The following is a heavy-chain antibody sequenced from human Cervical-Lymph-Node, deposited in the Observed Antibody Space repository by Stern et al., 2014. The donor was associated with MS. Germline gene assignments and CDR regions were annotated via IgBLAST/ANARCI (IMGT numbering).Heavy chain of an antibody. CDR2: IVVGSGNT. J-gene: IGHJ3*02. CDR1: GFTFTSSA. Sequence: MQLVESGPEVKQPGTSVKVSCKASGFTFTSSAVQWVRQARGQRLGVIGWIVVGSGNTNYAQKFQERVTITRDMSTSTAYMELSSLRSEDTAVYYCAADRDSSGYYFDAFDIWGQGTMVTVSS. D-gene: IGHD3-22*01. CDR3: AADRDSSGYYFDAFDI. V-gene: IGHV1-58*01.